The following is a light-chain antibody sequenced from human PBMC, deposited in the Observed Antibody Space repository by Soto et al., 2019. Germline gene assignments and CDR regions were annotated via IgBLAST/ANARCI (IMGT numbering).Light chain of an antibody. V-gene: IGLV1-47*01. CDR3: AAWDDSLSGENV. CDR1: SSNIGSNY. Sequence: QSVLTQPTSASGTPGQRVTISCSGSSSNIGSNYVYWYQQLPGTAPKLLIYRNNQRPSGVPDRFSGSKSGTSASLAISGLRSEDEADYYCAAWDDSLSGENVFGTGTKVTVL. CDR2: RNN. J-gene: IGLJ1*01.